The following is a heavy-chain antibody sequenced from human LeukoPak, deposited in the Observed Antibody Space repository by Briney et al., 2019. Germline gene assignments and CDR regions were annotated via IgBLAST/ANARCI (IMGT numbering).Heavy chain of an antibody. CDR1: GFTFSSYG. CDR2: ISYDGSNK. D-gene: IGHD4-23*01. CDR3: ARGRYGGNTVDY. Sequence: GRSLRLSCAASGFTFSSYGMHWVRQAPGKGLEWVAVISYDGSNKLYADSVKGRFTISRDNSKNTLFVQMNGLRAEDTAVYYCARGRYGGNTVDYWGQGTLVTVSS. V-gene: IGHV3-30*03. J-gene: IGHJ4*02.